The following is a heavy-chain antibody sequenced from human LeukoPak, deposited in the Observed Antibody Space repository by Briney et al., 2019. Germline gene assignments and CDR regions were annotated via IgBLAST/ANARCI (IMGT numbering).Heavy chain of an antibody. V-gene: IGHV1-2*02. CDR1: GYTFTGYY. D-gene: IGHD4-23*01. Sequence: GASVKVSCKASGYTFTGYYMHWVRQAPGQGLEWMGWINPNSGGTNYAQKFQGRVTMTRDTSISTAYMELSRLRSDDTAVYYCAREDYGGNTVGGWFDPWGQGTLVTVSS. CDR3: AREDYGGNTVGGWFDP. CDR2: INPNSGGT. J-gene: IGHJ5*02.